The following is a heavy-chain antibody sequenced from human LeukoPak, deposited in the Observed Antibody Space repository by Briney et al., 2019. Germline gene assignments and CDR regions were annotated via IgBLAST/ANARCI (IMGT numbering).Heavy chain of an antibody. CDR3: ARQTTSSWYINRAYMDV. D-gene: IGHD6-13*01. CDR2: IYPGDSDT. V-gene: IGHV5-51*01. Sequence: GESLKISCKGCGYSFTSYWVGWVRQMPGKGLEWMGIIYPGDSDTRYSPSFQGQVTISADKSISTAYLQWSSLKASDTAMYYCARQTTSSWYINRAYMDVWGEGTTVTVSS. J-gene: IGHJ6*04. CDR1: GYSFTSYW.